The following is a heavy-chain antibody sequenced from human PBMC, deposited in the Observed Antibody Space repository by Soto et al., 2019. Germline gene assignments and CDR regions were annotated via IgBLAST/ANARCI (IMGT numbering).Heavy chain of an antibody. CDR1: GFTFNSSA. CDR3: AKLTTS. CDR2: IIISGGST. V-gene: IGHV3-23*01. Sequence: PGGSLRLSCVASGFTFNSSAMTWVRQAPGKGLEWVSSIIISGGSTYYADSVKGRFTISRDNSKNTLYLQMNSLRVEDTAVYYCAKLTTSWGQGTLVTVSS. J-gene: IGHJ5*02.